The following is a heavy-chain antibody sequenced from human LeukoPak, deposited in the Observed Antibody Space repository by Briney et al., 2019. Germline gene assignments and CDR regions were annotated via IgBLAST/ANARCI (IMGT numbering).Heavy chain of an antibody. D-gene: IGHD2-2*01. Sequence: GASVKVSCKASGFTFTSSAVQWVRQARGQRLEWIGWIVVGSGNTNYAQKFQERVTITRDMSTSTAYMELSSLRSEDTAVYYCAAVPQGVPAAEFYYMDVWGKGTTVTVSS. J-gene: IGHJ6*03. CDR1: GFTFTSSA. V-gene: IGHV1-58*01. CDR3: AAVPQGVPAAEFYYMDV. CDR2: IVVGSGNT.